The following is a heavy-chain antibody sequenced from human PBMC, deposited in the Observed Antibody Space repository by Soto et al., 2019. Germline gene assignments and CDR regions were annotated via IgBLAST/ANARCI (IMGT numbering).Heavy chain of an antibody. CDR1: GGSFSSYT. Sequence: QVQLVQSGAEVRKPGSSVKVSCKASGGSFSSYTFNWVRQAPGQGLEWMGRFIPTLGISNYAQTFRGRVTITADKSASTSYMELSSLRSDDTAIFYCATTEMASTPFDFWGQGTLVTVSS. D-gene: IGHD4-4*01. V-gene: IGHV1-69*02. CDR3: ATTEMASTPFDF. J-gene: IGHJ4*02. CDR2: FIPTLGIS.